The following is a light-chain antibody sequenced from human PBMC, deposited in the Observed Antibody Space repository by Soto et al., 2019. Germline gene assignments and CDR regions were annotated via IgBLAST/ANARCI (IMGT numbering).Light chain of an antibody. CDR2: KDS. Sequence: SYELTQPPSVSVSPGQTARITCSGDALPKQYAYWYQQKPGQAPVLVIYKDSERPSGIPERFSGSSSGTTVTLTISGVQAEDEADYYCQSADSNGTYVVFGGRTKLTVL. CDR3: QSADSNGTYVV. V-gene: IGLV3-25*03. CDR1: ALPKQY. J-gene: IGLJ2*01.